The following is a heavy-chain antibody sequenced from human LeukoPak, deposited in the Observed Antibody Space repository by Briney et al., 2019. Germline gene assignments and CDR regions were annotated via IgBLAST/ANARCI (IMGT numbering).Heavy chain of an antibody. J-gene: IGHJ1*01. CDR3: TSNPPGIARDGPEYFQH. CDR2: ISSSSSHI. V-gene: IGHV3-21*01. CDR1: GFTFSSDS. D-gene: IGHD6-13*01. Sequence: GGSLRLSCAASGFTFSSDSMNRVRQAPGKGLEWVSSISSSSSHIYYADSVKGRFTISRNNAKNSLYLQMNSLRAEDTAVYYCTSNPPGIARDGPEYFQHWGQGTLVTVSS.